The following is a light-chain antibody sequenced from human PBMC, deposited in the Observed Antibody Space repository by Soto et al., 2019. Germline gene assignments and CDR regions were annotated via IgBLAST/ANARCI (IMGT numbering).Light chain of an antibody. CDR1: QSVSANY. V-gene: IGKV3-20*01. Sequence: EIVLTQSPGTLSLSPGERATLSCRASQSVSANYLAWYQQKPGQAPRFLIYGASSRATGIPDTFSGSWSGTDFTLTNSRLEPEDFSVYYCQQYGSSPPTFGQGTKVEIK. J-gene: IGKJ1*01. CDR2: GAS. CDR3: QQYGSSPPT.